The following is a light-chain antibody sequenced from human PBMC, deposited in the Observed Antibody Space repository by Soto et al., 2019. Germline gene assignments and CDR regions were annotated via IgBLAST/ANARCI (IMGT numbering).Light chain of an antibody. J-gene: IGLJ1*01. V-gene: IGLV2-11*01. CDR2: DVA. Sequence: QSALTQPRSVSGSPGQSVTISCTGTSSDIGGYNYVSWYQQHPGKAPKLIIYDVARRPSGVPDRFSGSKSGNTASLTISGLHAEDEADYYCCSYAGNSIFYVFGTVTKVTVL. CDR1: SSDIGGYNY. CDR3: CSYAGNSIFYV.